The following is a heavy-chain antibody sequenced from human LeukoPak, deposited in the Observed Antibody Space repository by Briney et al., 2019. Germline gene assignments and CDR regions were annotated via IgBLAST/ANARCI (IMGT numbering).Heavy chain of an antibody. V-gene: IGHV3-30-3*01. CDR3: ARNQGHYYYGMDV. CDR1: GFTFSSYA. J-gene: IGHJ6*02. Sequence: PGGSLRLSCAASGFTFSSYAMHWVRQAPGKGLEWVAVISYDGSNKYYADSVKGRFTISRDNSKNTLYLQMNSLRAEDTAVNYCARNQGHYYYGMDVWGQGTTVTVSS. CDR2: ISYDGSNK.